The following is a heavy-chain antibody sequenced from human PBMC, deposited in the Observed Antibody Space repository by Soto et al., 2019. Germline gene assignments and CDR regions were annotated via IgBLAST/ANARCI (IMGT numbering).Heavy chain of an antibody. Sequence: PSETLSLTCTVSGGSISSSSYYWGWIRQPPGKGLEWIGSIYYSGSTYYNPSLKCRVTISVDTSKNQFSLKLSSVTAADTAVYYCARRGDSYGTFDPCGQGTLVTV. CDR3: ARRGDSYGTFDP. CDR1: GGSISSSSYY. D-gene: IGHD5-18*01. V-gene: IGHV4-39*01. J-gene: IGHJ5*02. CDR2: IYYSGST.